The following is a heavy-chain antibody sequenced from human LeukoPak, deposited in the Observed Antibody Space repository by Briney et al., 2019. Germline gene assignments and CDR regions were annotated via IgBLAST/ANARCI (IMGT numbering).Heavy chain of an antibody. CDR3: ARGVTSPLDAFDI. J-gene: IGHJ3*02. CDR1: GGSLSSYY. CDR2: IYYSGST. D-gene: IGHD1-26*01. Sequence: LETLSLTCTVSGGSLSSYYWTWIRQPPGKGLEWIGYIYYSGSTNYNPSLKSRVSISVDTSKNQFSLKLNFVTAPDTAVYYCARGVTSPLDAFDIWGQGTMVTVSS. V-gene: IGHV4-59*01.